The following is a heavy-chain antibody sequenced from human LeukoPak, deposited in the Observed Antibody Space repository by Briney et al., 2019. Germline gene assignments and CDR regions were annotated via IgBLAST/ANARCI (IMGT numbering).Heavy chain of an antibody. CDR3: AKGSTRRGLDYFDY. CDR1: GFTFDDYA. V-gene: IGHV3-9*01. Sequence: PGGSLRLSCAASGFTFDDYAMHWVRQAPGKGLEWVSGISWNSGSIGYADSVKGRFTISRDSAKNSLYLQMNSLRAEDTAVYYCAKGSTRRGLDYFDYWGQGTLVTVSS. J-gene: IGHJ4*02. CDR2: ISWNSGSI. D-gene: IGHD3/OR15-3a*01.